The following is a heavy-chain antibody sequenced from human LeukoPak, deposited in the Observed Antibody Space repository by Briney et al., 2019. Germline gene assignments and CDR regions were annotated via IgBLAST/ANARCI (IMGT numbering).Heavy chain of an antibody. CDR1: GFTFSNYG. CDR3: ARGTPLTGYCSGGSCYDY. J-gene: IGHJ4*02. D-gene: IGHD2-15*01. CDR2: IRYDGKNK. V-gene: IGHV3-30*02. Sequence: PGGSLRLSCTASGFTFSNYGMHWVRQAPGKGLEWVAFIRYDGKNKYYADSVKGRFPISRDNSKNTLYLQMNSLRPEDTAVYYCARGTPLTGYCSGGSCYDYWGQGTLVTVSP.